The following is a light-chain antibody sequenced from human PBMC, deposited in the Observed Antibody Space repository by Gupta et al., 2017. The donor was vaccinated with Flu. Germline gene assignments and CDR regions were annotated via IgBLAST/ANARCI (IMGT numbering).Light chain of an antibody. CDR3: GTWDSSLSAYV. V-gene: IGLV1-51*01. J-gene: IGLJ1*01. CDR1: SSNIGNNY. Sequence: QSVLAHPPAVSAAPGQKVTISCSGSSSNIGNNYVSWYQQLPGTAPKLLIDDNNTRPSGVPDRFSGSQAGTSATRGITGLQTGDEADDYCGTWDSSLSAYVFGTGTKVTVL. CDR2: DNN.